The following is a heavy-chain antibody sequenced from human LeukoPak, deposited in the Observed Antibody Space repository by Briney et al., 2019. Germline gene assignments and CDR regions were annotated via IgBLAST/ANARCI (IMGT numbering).Heavy chain of an antibody. D-gene: IGHD6-19*01. Sequence: SQTLSLTCAISGDSVSSNSVAWNWIRQSPSRGLEWLGRTYYRSKWYSDYAVSVKRRITINPDTSKNQFSLQLNSVTPEDTAVYYCARVNYSSGWSHWYFDLWGRGTLVTVSS. CDR3: ARVNYSSGWSHWYFDL. CDR2: TYYRSKWYS. J-gene: IGHJ2*01. V-gene: IGHV6-1*01. CDR1: GDSVSSNSVA.